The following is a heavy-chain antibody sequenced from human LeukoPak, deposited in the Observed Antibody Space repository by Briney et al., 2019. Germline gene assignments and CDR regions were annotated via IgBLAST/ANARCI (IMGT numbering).Heavy chain of an antibody. CDR3: ATHSSGYYYVNPLWQH. D-gene: IGHD3-22*01. CDR2: FDPEDGET. Sequence: ASVKVSCKVSGYILTELSMHWVRQAPGKGHEWMGGFDPEDGETIYAQKFQGRITMTEDTSTDTAYMELSSLRSEDTAVYYCATHSSGYYYVNPLWQHWGQGTLVTVSS. CDR1: GYILTELS. J-gene: IGHJ1*01. V-gene: IGHV1-24*01.